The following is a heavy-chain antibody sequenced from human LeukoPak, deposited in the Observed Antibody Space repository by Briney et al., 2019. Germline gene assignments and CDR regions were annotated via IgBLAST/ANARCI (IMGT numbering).Heavy chain of an antibody. V-gene: IGHV3-33*06. Sequence: PGRSLRLSCAASGFTFSSYGTHWVRQAPGKGLEWVAVIWYDGSNKYYADSVKGRFTISRDNSKNTLYLQMNSLRAEDTAVYYCAKGYCGGDCPFDYWGQGTLVTVSS. J-gene: IGHJ4*02. CDR3: AKGYCGGDCPFDY. CDR1: GFTFSSYG. D-gene: IGHD2-21*01. CDR2: IWYDGSNK.